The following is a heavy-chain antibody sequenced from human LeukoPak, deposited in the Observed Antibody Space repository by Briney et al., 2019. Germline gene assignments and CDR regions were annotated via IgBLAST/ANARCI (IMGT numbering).Heavy chain of an antibody. V-gene: IGHV4-39*01. Sequence: PSETLSLTCTVSGGSISSSSYYWGWIRQPPGKGLEWIGEINHSGSTNYNPSLKSRVTISVDTSKNQFSLKLSSVTAADTAVYYCARHRSWGIAAANYWGQGTLVTVSS. D-gene: IGHD6-13*01. CDR2: INHSGST. CDR3: ARHRSWGIAAANY. J-gene: IGHJ4*02. CDR1: GGSISSSSYY.